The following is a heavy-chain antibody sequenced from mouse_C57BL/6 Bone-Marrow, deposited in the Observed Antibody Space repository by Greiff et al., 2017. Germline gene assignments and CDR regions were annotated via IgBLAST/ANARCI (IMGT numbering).Heavy chain of an antibody. CDR2: ISNLAYSI. CDR1: GFTFSDYG. V-gene: IGHV5-15*01. CDR3: ARHYGSSYWYFDV. J-gene: IGHJ1*03. D-gene: IGHD1-1*01. Sequence: EVKLMESGGGLVQPGGSLKLSCAASGFTFSDYGMAWVRQAPRKGPEWVAFISNLAYSIYYADTVTGRFTISRENAKNTLYLEMSSRRSEDTAMYYCARHYGSSYWYFDVWGTGTTVTVSS.